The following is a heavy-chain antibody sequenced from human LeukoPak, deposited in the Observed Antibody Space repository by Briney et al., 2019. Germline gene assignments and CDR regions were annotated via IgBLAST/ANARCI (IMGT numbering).Heavy chain of an antibody. CDR3: ARYWGTVTTAYDAFDI. V-gene: IGHV3-48*02. CDR1: GFTFSIYS. Sequence: GGSLRLSCAASGFTFSIYSMNWVRQAPGKGLEWVTYISPSSSDIYSADSVKGRFTISRDNAKNSLYLQMNSLRDEDTAVYYCARYWGTVTTAYDAFDIWGQGTMVTVSS. CDR2: ISPSSSDI. J-gene: IGHJ3*02. D-gene: IGHD4-17*01.